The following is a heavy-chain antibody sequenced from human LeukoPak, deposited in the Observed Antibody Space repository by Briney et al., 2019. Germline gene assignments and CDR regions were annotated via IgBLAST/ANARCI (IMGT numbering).Heavy chain of an antibody. J-gene: IGHJ4*02. CDR1: GDSISSSSYY. V-gene: IGHV4-39*07. Sequence: PSETLSLTCTVSGDSISSSSYYWGWIRQPPGKGLEWIGSIYYSGSTYYNPSLKSRVTISVDTSKNQFSLKLSSVTAADTAVYYCARAHPFLTGYYELDYWGQGTLVTVSS. CDR3: ARAHPFLTGYYELDY. CDR2: IYYSGST. D-gene: IGHD3-9*01.